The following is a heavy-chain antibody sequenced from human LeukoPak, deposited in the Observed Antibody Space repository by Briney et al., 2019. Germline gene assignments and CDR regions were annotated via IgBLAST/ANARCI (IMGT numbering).Heavy chain of an antibody. V-gene: IGHV3-30-3*01. D-gene: IGHD1-1*01. Sequence: GGSLRLSCVASGRTFSSYAMHWVRQAPGKGLEWVAVISNGGTNNYYADSVKGRFTISRDNSKNTLYLQRNSLRAEDTAVYYCARGVYNDAFDIWGQGTTVTVSS. CDR1: GRTFSSYA. CDR3: ARGVYNDAFDI. J-gene: IGHJ3*02. CDR2: ISNGGTNN.